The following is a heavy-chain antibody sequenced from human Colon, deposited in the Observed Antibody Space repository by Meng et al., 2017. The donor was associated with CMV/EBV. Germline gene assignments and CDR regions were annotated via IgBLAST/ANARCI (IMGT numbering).Heavy chain of an antibody. J-gene: IGHJ4*02. CDR1: FTIAGAG. CDR2: IKSKVDGEAT. Sequence: FTIAGAGMTGVRQATGKGLEYVSRIKSKVDGEATLYVAPVQGRFTISRDDSKNTVFLQMNSLKIEDTAVYYCAADVPGRGVGEFDYWGQGTLVTVSS. V-gene: IGHV3-15*01. CDR3: AADVPGRGVGEFDY. D-gene: IGHD1-26*01.